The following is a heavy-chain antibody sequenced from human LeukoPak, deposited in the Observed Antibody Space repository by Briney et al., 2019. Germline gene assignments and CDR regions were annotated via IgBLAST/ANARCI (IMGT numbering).Heavy chain of an antibody. CDR2: IYYSGST. V-gene: IGHV4-39*01. J-gene: IGHJ4*02. D-gene: IGHD4-17*01. CDR3: ASGHDYGDYPDY. Sequence: SETLSLTCTVSGGSISSSSYYWGWIRQPPGKGLEWIGSIYYSGSTYYNPSPKSRVTISVDTSKNQFSLKLSSVTAADTAVYYCASGHDYGDYPDYWGRGTLVTVSS. CDR1: GGSISSSSYY.